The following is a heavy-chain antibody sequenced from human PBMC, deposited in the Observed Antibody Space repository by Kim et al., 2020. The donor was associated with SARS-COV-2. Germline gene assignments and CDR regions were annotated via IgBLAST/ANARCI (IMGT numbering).Heavy chain of an antibody. CDR1: GLTFRDTW. J-gene: IGHJ4*02. D-gene: IGHD1-1*01. CDR3: TTDKQLSPDY. Sequence: GGSLRLSCAASGLTFRDTWMSWVRQAPGGGLEWVGRIKSKVNGGTADYSVPVKGRFTISRDDSTNTLYLQMNSLKTEDTAVYYCTTDKQLSPDYWGQGTLVTVSS. V-gene: IGHV3-15*01. CDR2: IKSKVNGGTA.